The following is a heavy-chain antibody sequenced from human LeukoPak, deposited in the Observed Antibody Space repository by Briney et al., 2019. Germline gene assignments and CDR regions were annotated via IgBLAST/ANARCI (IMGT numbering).Heavy chain of an antibody. V-gene: IGHV3-53*01. CDR2: IYSGGST. J-gene: IGHJ4*02. Sequence: GGSLRLSCAASGFTFDDYAMHWVRQAPGKGLEWVSVIYSGGSTYYADSVKGRFTISRDNSKNTLYLQMNSLRAEDTAVYYCARGRVATMGFDYWGQGTLVTVSS. CDR1: GFTFDDYA. D-gene: IGHD5-12*01. CDR3: ARGRVATMGFDY.